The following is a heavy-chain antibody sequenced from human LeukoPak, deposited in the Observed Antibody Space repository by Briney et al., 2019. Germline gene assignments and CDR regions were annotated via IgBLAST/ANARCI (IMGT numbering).Heavy chain of an antibody. D-gene: IGHD1-26*01. CDR1: GGSISSGXXY. Sequence: GGSISSGXXYWSWIRQPAGKGLEWIGRIYTSGSTNYKPSLKSRVTISVYKSKNQFSLKLSSVTAADTAVYYCARDRRGSYYDYWGQGTLVTVSS. V-gene: IGHV4-61*02. CDR3: ARDRRGSYYDY. CDR2: IYTSGST. J-gene: IGHJ4*02.